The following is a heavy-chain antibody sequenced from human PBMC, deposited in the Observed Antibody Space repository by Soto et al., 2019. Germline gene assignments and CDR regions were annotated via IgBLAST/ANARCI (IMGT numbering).Heavy chain of an antibody. V-gene: IGHV4-34*01. CDR3: ARGLDNGMDV. J-gene: IGHJ6*02. Sequence: SETLSLTCAVYGGSFSGYYWSWIRQPPGKGLEWIGEINHSGSTNYNPSLKSRVTISVDTSKNQFSLKLSSVTAADTALYYCARGLDNGMDVWGQGTTVTVSS. CDR2: INHSGST. D-gene: IGHD2-2*03. CDR1: GGSFSGYY.